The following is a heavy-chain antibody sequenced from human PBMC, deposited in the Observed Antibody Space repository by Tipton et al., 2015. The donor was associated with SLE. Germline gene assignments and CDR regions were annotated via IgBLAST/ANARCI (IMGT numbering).Heavy chain of an antibody. CDR2: IIPIFGTA. D-gene: IGHD1-26*01. CDR3: ARDGCIVGARECYYYYGMDV. CDR1: GGTFSSYA. V-gene: IGHV1-69*01. J-gene: IGHJ6*02. Sequence: QVQLVQSGPEVKKPGSSVKVSCKASGGTFSSYAISWVRQAPGQGLEWMGGIIPIFGTANYAQKFQGRVTITADESTSTAYMELSSLRSEDTAVYYCARDGCIVGARECYYYYGMDVWGQGTTVTVSS.